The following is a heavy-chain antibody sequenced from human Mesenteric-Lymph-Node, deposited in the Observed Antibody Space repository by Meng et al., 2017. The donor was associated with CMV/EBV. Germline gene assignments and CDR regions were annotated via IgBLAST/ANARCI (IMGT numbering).Heavy chain of an antibody. V-gene: IGHV4-4*02. D-gene: IGHD5-12*01. CDR2: IYHSGST. CDR1: GGSISSNNW. J-gene: IGHJ4*03. CDR3: ARYSGYDEYYFDY. Sequence: VPGGSISSNNWWSWVRQPPGKGLEWIGEIYHSGSTNYNPSLKSRVTISVDKSKNQFSLKLSSVTAAETAVYYCARYSGYDEYYFDYWGQGSMVTVSS.